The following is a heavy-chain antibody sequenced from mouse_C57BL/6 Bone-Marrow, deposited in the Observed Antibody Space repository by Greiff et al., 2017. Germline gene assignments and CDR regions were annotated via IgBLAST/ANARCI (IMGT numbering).Heavy chain of an antibody. J-gene: IGHJ3*01. CDR1: GYAFTNYL. V-gene: IGHV1-54*01. CDR3: ARELRRFAY. Sequence: VKLMESGAELVRPGTSVKVSCKASGYAFTNYLIEWVKQRPGQGLEWIGVINPGSGGTNYNEKFKGKATLTADKSSSTAYMQLSSLTSEDSAVYFCARELRRFAYWGQGTLVTVSA. D-gene: IGHD1-1*01. CDR2: INPGSGGT.